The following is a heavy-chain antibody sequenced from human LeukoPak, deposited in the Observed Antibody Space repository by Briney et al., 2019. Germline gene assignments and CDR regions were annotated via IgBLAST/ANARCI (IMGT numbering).Heavy chain of an antibody. J-gene: IGHJ4*02. D-gene: IGHD6-13*01. Sequence: GGSLRLSCAASGFTFSSYWMHWVRQAPGKGLVWVSRINSDGSSTSYADSVKGRFTISRDNAKNTLYLQMNSLRAEDTAVYYCAKGGKGSSWVIDYWGQGTLVTVSS. V-gene: IGHV3-74*01. CDR1: GFTFSSYW. CDR3: AKGGKGSSWVIDY. CDR2: INSDGSST.